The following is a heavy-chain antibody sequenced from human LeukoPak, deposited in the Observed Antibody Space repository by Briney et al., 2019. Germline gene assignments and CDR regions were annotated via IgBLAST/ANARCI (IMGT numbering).Heavy chain of an antibody. CDR2: IFYSGST. Sequence: SETLSLTCTVSSGSISSSSYYWGWIRQPPGKGLEWIGSIFYSGSTYYNPSLKSRVTISVDTSKNQFSLKLSSVTAADTAVYYCARLRGPTVTPYYYYYMDVWGKGTTVTVSS. D-gene: IGHD4-17*01. CDR3: ARLRGPTVTPYYYYYMDV. V-gene: IGHV4-39*01. CDR1: SGSISSSSYY. J-gene: IGHJ6*03.